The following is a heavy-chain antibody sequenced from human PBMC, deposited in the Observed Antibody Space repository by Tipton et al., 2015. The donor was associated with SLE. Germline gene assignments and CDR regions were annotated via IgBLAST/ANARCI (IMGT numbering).Heavy chain of an antibody. Sequence: TLSLTCAVYGGSFSGYYWSWIRQPPGKGLEWIGEINHSGSTNYNPSLKSRVTISVDMSKNQFSLKLSSVTAADTAVYYCARGHFSFDYWGQGTLVTVSS. CDR3: ARGHFSFDY. CDR1: GGSFSGYY. J-gene: IGHJ4*02. CDR2: INHSGST. V-gene: IGHV4-34*01. D-gene: IGHD2/OR15-2a*01.